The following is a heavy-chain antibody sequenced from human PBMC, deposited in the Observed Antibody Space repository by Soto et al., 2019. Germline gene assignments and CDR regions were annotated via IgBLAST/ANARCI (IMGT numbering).Heavy chain of an antibody. V-gene: IGHV4-39*01. CDR2: IYYSGST. CDR1: GGSISSSSYY. D-gene: IGHD4-17*01. Sequence: PSETLSLTCTVSGGSISSSSYYWGWIRQPPGKGLEWIGSIYYSGSTYYNPSLKSRVTISVDTSKNQFSLKLSSVTAADTAVYYCARGAPLYGGNSDWLDPWGRGTQVTVSS. J-gene: IGHJ5*02. CDR3: ARGAPLYGGNSDWLDP.